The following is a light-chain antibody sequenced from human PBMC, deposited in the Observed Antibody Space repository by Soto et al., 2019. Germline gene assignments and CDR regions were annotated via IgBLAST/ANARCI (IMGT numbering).Light chain of an antibody. CDR2: KAS. J-gene: IGKJ2*01. CDR3: QQYHTYPYT. V-gene: IGKV1-5*03. Sequence: DIQMTQSPSTLSASVGGRVTISCRASQSIVNLLAWYQQKPEKAPKLLICKASSLESGVPSRFSGSGSGTEFTLTISSLQPDDFATYYCQQYHTYPYTFGQGTRLEIK. CDR1: QSIVNL.